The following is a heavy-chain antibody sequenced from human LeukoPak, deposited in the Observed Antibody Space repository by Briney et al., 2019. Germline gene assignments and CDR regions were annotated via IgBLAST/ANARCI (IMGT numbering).Heavy chain of an antibody. J-gene: IGHJ3*02. V-gene: IGHV3-48*03. Sequence: GGSLRLSCAASGCIFSDYEMNWVRQAPGKGLDWGSYITSSGDIIYYAGSVKGRFTISRDNAKNSVYLQMHSRRAEDTAVYYCARYRADGGSYDALDIWGQGTMVTVSS. CDR2: ITSSGDII. CDR3: ARYRADGGSYDALDI. D-gene: IGHD3-16*01. CDR1: GCIFSDYE.